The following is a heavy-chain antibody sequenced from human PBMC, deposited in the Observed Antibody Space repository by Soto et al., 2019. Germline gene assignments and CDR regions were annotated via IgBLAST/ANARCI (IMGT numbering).Heavy chain of an antibody. J-gene: IGHJ6*02. CDR1: CGSISSSSYY. CDR3: ATHDCCGDCYYFLHYYYYGMDV. CDR2: IYYSGST. Sequence: WETLSLTCTVSCGSISSSSYYWGWIRQPPGKGLEWIGSIYYSGSTYYKPSLKSRVRICVDTSKNQFSLKLISVTDADTAVYYYATHDCCGDCYYFLHYYYYGMDVWGQGTTVTVSS. V-gene: IGHV4-39*01. D-gene: IGHD2-21*02.